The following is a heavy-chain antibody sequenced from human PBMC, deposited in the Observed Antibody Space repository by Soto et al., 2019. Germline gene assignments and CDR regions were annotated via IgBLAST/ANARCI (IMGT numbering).Heavy chain of an antibody. CDR1: GFTFSSYA. D-gene: IGHD2-2*03. CDR3: AKDGYCSSTSCYYGDYDAFDI. J-gene: IGHJ3*02. Sequence: PGGSLRLSCAASGFTFSSYAMSWVRQAPGKGLEWVSAISGSGGSTYYADSVKGRSTISRDNSKNTLYLQMNSLRAEDTAVYYCAKDGYCSSTSCYYGDYDAFDIWGQGTMVTVSS. V-gene: IGHV3-23*01. CDR2: ISGSGGST.